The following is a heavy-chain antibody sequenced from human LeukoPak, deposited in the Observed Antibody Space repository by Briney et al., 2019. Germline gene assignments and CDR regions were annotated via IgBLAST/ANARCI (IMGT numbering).Heavy chain of an antibody. D-gene: IGHD1-1*01. Sequence: GGSLRLSCAAPGISVRSNYMNWVRQAPGTGLEWVSLISSGDDTDYADSVRGRFSISRDKSKNTLYPQMNSLRAEDTAVYYCTRDQRFSFGDVGYNSGMDVWGQGTTVIVSS. CDR2: ISSGDDT. CDR3: TRDQRFSFGDVGYNSGMDV. CDR1: GISVRSNY. V-gene: IGHV3-53*01. J-gene: IGHJ6*02.